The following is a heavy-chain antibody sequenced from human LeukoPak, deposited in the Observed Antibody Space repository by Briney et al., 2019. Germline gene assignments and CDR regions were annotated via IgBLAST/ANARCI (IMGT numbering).Heavy chain of an antibody. CDR2: IYYSGST. Sequence: SETLSLTCTVSGGSISSSSYYWGWIRQPPGKGLEWIGSIYYSGSTYYNPSLKSRVTISVDTSKNQFSLKLSSVTAADTAVYYCARSHFRYCSSTSCPYYMDVWGKGTTVTVSS. D-gene: IGHD2-2*01. CDR3: ARSHFRYCSSTSCPYYMDV. CDR1: GGSISSSSYY. V-gene: IGHV4-39*07. J-gene: IGHJ6*03.